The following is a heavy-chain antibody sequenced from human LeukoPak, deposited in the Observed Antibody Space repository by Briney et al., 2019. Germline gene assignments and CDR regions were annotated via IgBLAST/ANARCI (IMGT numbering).Heavy chain of an antibody. CDR2: IYYSGST. CDR1: GGSISSGGYY. J-gene: IGHJ4*02. Sequence: SQTLSLTCTVSGGSISSGGYYWSWIRQHPGKGLEWIGYIYYSGSTYYNPSLKSRVTIPVDTSKNQFSLKLSSVTAADTAVYYCASGYCSSTSCYEWGLDYWGQGTLVTVSS. CDR3: ASGYCSSTSCYEWGLDY. V-gene: IGHV4-31*03. D-gene: IGHD2-2*03.